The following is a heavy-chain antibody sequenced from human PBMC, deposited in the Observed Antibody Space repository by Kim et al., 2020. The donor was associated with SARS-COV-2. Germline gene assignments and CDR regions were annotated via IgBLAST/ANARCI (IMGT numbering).Heavy chain of an antibody. CDR2: TSHDGQTE. Sequence: GGSLRLSCAASGFTFTSYGMHWVRQAPGKGLEWVAFTSHDGQTEHYEDSVKGRFTISRDNSKNTVYLQMSSLKVDDTAVYYCAKENFEDGSNHWSCADNWGQGTLVTVSA. D-gene: IGHD3-9*01. V-gene: IGHV3-30*18. J-gene: IGHJ4*02. CDR3: AKENFEDGSNHWSCADN. CDR1: GFTFTSYG.